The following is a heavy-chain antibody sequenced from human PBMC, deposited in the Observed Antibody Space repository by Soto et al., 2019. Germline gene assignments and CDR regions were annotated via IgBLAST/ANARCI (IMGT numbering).Heavy chain of an antibody. Sequence: SETLSLTCTVSGGSISSSSYYWGWIRQPPGKGLEWIGSIYYSGSTYYNPSLKSRFTISRDNAKNSLYLQMNSLEPEDTAVYHCTRASRKTGYYWGQGTLVTVSS. CDR1: GGSISSSSYY. D-gene: IGHD1-1*01. CDR3: TRASRKTGYY. V-gene: IGHV4-39*01. CDR2: IYYSGST. J-gene: IGHJ4*02.